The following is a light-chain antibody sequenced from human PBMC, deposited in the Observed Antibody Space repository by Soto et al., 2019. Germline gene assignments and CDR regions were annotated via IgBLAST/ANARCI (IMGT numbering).Light chain of an antibody. V-gene: IGLV2-8*01. CDR3: SSYAANLL. CDR1: NRDVGGNNF. Sequence: QSALTQSPSASGSPGQSVTISCTGTNRDVGGNNFVSWYQQHPGKAPKLMIYEVSKRLSGVPARFSGSKSGNTASLTVSGLQADDEADYYCSSYAANLLFGGGTKLTVL. CDR2: EVS. J-gene: IGLJ3*02.